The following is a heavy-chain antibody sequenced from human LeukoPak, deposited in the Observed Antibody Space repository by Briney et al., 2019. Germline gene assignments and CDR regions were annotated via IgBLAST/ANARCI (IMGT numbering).Heavy chain of an antibody. CDR1: GYSISSGYY. CDR2: IYHSGST. D-gene: IGHD5-18*01. J-gene: IGHJ6*03. CDR3: ASLSDVDTAMVTGYYYYMDV. Sequence: PSETLSLTCAVSGYSISSGYYWGWIRQPPGKGLEWIGSIYHSGSTYYNPSLKSRVTISVDTSKNQFSLKLSSVTAADTAVYYCASLSDVDTAMVTGYYYYMDVWGKGTTVTVS. V-gene: IGHV4-38-2*01.